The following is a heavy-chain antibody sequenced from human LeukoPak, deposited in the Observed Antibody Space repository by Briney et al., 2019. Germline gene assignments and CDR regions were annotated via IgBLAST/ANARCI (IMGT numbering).Heavy chain of an antibody. CDR3: ARDIDYDSRGYLVHY. V-gene: IGHV1-2*06. J-gene: IGHJ4*02. CDR1: GYIYTGKY. CDR2: INPNSGGT. Sequence: APVNVSCKASGYIYTGKYMHGVRQAPGQGLEGMGRINPNSGGTNYAQKFQGRVTMTRDTSISTAYMELSRLRSDDTAVYYCARDIDYDSRGYLVHYWGQGTLVTVSS. D-gene: IGHD3-22*01.